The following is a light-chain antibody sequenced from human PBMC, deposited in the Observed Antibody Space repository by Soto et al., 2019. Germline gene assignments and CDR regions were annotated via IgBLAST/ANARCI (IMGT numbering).Light chain of an antibody. CDR1: QSVSAN. Sequence: EIVMTQSPDTLSVSPGERATLSCRASQSVSANLAWYQQKPGQAPRLLIYGASTRATGIPARFSGSGSGTEFTLTISSLQSEDFAVYYCQQYSNWPQTFGQGTKVDIK. J-gene: IGKJ1*01. CDR2: GAS. V-gene: IGKV3-15*01. CDR3: QQYSNWPQT.